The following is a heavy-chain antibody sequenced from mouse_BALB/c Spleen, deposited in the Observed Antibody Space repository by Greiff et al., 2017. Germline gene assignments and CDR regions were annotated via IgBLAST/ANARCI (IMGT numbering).Heavy chain of an antibody. V-gene: IGHV1-87*01. CDR1: GYTFTSYW. CDR2: IYPGDGDT. CDR3: ARSGPMDY. J-gene: IGHJ4*01. Sequence: QVQLKQSGAELARPGASVKLSCKASGYTFTSYWMQWVKQRPGQGLEWIGAIYPGDGDTRYTQKFKGKATLTADKSSSTAYMQLSSLASEDSAVYYCARSGPMDYWGQGTSVTVSS. D-gene: IGHD3-1*01.